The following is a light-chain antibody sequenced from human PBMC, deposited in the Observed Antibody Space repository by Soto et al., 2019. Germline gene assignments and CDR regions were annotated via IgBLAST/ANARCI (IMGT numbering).Light chain of an antibody. CDR3: QQYNNWPLT. CDR1: HRVSSY. Sequence: MTQSPATLFVSPGERATLSCRASHRVSSYLAWYQQKPGQAPRLLIYGASTRATGIPARFSGSGSGTEFTLTISSLQSEDFAVYYCQQYNNWPLTFGAGTKVDI. CDR2: GAS. J-gene: IGKJ4*01. V-gene: IGKV3-15*01.